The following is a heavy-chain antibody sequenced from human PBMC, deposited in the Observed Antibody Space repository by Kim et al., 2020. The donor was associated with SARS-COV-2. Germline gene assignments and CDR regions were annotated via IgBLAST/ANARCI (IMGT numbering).Heavy chain of an antibody. CDR1: GFTFSSYS. D-gene: IGHD3-9*01. CDR3: ARDGLLRYFDWLSAFDI. V-gene: IGHV3-21*01. CDR2: ISSSSYI. J-gene: IGHJ3*02. Sequence: GGSLRLSCAASGFTFSSYSMNWVRQAPGKGLEWVSSISSSSYIYYADSVKGRFTISRDNAKNSLYLQMNSLRAEDTAVYYCARDGLLRYFDWLSAFDIWGQGTMVTVSS.